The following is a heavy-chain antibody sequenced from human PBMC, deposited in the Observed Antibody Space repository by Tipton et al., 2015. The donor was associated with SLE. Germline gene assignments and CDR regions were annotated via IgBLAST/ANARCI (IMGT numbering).Heavy chain of an antibody. CDR1: GGSISSSSYY. V-gene: IGHV4-39*02. Sequence: TLSLTCTVSGGSISSSSYYWGWIRQPPGKGLEWIGSIYYSGSTYSNPSLKSRVTISVDTSKNHFSLKLSSVTAADTAVYYCAKGVMTEWYFDLWGRGTLVTVSS. D-gene: IGHD3-16*01. CDR3: AKGVMTEWYFDL. J-gene: IGHJ2*01. CDR2: IYYSGST.